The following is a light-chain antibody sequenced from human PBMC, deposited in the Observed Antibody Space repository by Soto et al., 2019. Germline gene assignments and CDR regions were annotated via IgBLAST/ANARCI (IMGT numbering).Light chain of an antibody. CDR1: SSDVGGYNY. CDR2: NVN. V-gene: IGLV2-14*03. Sequence: QSALTQPASVSGSPEQSITTSCTGTSSDVGGYNYVSWYQQHPGKVPKLMIYNVNNRPSGVSNRFSGSKSGNTASLTISGLQTEDEADYYCSSYTSSSTFVFGTGTKLTVL. CDR3: SSYTSSSTFV. J-gene: IGLJ1*01.